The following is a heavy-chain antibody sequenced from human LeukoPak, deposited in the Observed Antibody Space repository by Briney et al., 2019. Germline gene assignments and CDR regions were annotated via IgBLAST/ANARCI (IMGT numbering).Heavy chain of an antibody. CDR2: INPNSGGT. V-gene: IGHV1-2*02. Sequence: GASVKVSCKASGYTFTGYYMHWVRQASGQGLEWMGWINPNSGGTNYAQKFQGRVTMTRDTSISTAYMELSRLRSDDTAVYYCARGLIVVRNWFDPWGQGTLVTVSS. CDR3: ARGLIVVRNWFDP. CDR1: GYTFTGYY. D-gene: IGHD3-22*01. J-gene: IGHJ5*02.